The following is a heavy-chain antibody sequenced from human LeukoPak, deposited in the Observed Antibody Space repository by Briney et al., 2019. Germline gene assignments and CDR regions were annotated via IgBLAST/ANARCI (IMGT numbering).Heavy chain of an antibody. CDR2: IRYDATNK. CDR3: AKDRSYSGSGSYSGTSDY. D-gene: IGHD3-10*01. J-gene: IGHJ4*02. V-gene: IGHV3-30*02. Sequence: GSLRLSCAASGFTFSSYGMHWVRQAPGKGLEWAAFIRYDATNKYYADSVKGRFTISRDNSKNTLYLQVNSLRPEDTAVYYCAKDRSYSGSGSYSGTSDYWGQGTLVTVSS. CDR1: GFTFSSYG.